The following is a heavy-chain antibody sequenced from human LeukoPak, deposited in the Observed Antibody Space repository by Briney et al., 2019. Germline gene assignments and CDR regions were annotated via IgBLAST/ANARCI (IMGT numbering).Heavy chain of an antibody. CDR1: GFTVSSNY. D-gene: IGHD5-12*01. J-gene: IGHJ6*03. V-gene: IGHV3-53*01. Sequence: GGSLRLSCAASGFTVSSNYMSRVRQAPGKGLEWVSVIYSGGSTYYADSVKGRFTISRDNSKNTLYLQMNSLRAEDTAVYYCVASYYYYYYMDVWGKGTTVTVSS. CDR2: IYSGGST. CDR3: VASYYYYYYMDV.